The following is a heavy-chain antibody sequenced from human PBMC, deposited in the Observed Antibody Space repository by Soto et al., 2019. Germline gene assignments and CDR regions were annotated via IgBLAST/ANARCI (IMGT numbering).Heavy chain of an antibody. J-gene: IGHJ6*02. CDR1: GASINNAY. D-gene: IGHD5-12*01. CDR2: IHSSGTF. Sequence: SETLSLTCTVSGASINNAYWSWIRQAAGKRLEWIGRIHSSGTFNYNPSLKSRASISRDTSKNQISLKLSSVTAADTAVYYCARDNIVSKGYGMDVWGQGTTVTVSS. V-gene: IGHV4-4*07. CDR3: ARDNIVSKGYGMDV.